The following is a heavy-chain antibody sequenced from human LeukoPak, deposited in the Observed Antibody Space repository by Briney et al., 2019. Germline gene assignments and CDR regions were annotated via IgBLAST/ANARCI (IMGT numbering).Heavy chain of an antibody. CDR3: ARDLLDYDFWSGYYLPGMDV. Sequence: GGSLRLSCAASGFTFSSYWMHWVRHAPGKGLVWVSRINSDGSSTSYADSVKGRFTISRDNAKNTLYLQMNSLRAEDTAVYYCARDLLDYDFWSGYYLPGMDVWGQGTTVTVPS. V-gene: IGHV3-74*01. CDR1: GFTFSSYW. D-gene: IGHD3-3*01. CDR2: INSDGSST. J-gene: IGHJ6*02.